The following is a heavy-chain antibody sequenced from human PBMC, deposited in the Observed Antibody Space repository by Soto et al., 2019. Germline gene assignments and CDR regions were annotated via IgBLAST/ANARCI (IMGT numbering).Heavy chain of an antibody. J-gene: IGHJ4*02. CDR2: MNPNSGNT. CDR1: GYSFTSYY. CDR3: ARGFRSGPTTMSDY. D-gene: IGHD3-3*01. V-gene: IGHV1-8*01. Sequence: GTSVKVSCKASGYSFTSYYMNWVRQATGQGLEWMGWMNPNSGNTGYAQKFQGRVTMTRNTSISTAYMELSSLRSEDTAVYYCARGFRSGPTTMSDYWGQGTLVTVSS.